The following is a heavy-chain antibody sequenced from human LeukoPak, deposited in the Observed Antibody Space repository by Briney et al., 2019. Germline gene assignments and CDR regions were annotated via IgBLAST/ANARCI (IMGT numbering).Heavy chain of an antibody. D-gene: IGHD1-7*01. Sequence: PGGFLRLSCAASGFTFSHYGVHWVRQAPGKGLEWVAVISYDGSNEYYADSVKGRFTISRDNSKNTLYLQMNSLRAEDTAMYYCAKEALPYNWNSRGLNFFDFWGQGTLVTVSS. CDR1: GFTFSHYG. CDR2: ISYDGSNE. J-gene: IGHJ4*02. CDR3: AKEALPYNWNSRGLNFFDF. V-gene: IGHV3-30*18.